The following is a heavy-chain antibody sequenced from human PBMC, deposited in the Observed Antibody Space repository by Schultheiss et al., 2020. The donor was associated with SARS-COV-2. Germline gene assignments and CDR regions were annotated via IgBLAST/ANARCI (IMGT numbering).Heavy chain of an antibody. J-gene: IGHJ4*02. CDR2: IYYSGST. CDR1: GGSFSGYY. V-gene: IGHV4-34*01. Sequence: SETLSLTCAVYGGSFSGYYWSWIRQPPGKGLEWIGYIYYSGSTNYNPSLKSRVTISVDTSKNQFSLKLSSVTAADTAVYYCARGPRYYYDSSGFTFDYWGQGTLVTVSS. D-gene: IGHD3-22*01. CDR3: ARGPRYYYDSSGFTFDY.